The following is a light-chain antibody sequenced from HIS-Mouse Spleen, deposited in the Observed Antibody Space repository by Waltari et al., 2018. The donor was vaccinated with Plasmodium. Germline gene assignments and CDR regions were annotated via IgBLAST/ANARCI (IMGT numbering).Light chain of an antibody. CDR3: YSTDSSGNHRV. Sequence: SYELTQPPSVSVSPGQTARNTCPGDALPKNYAYWYQQKSGQAPLLVIYEDSKRPSGIPERFSGSSSGTMATLTISGAQVEDEADYYCYSTDSSGNHRVFGGGTKLTVL. CDR1: ALPKNY. J-gene: IGLJ3*02. V-gene: IGLV3-10*01. CDR2: EDS.